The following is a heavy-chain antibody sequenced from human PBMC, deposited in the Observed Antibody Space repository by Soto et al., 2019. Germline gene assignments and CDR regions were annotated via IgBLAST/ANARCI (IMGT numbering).Heavy chain of an antibody. J-gene: IGHJ4*02. CDR3: ARSKMIAALDY. CDR2: IYWDDDK. CDR1: GFSLSTSRVG. V-gene: IGHV2-5*02. Sequence: QITLKESGPTLVKPTQTLTLTCTFSGFSLSTSRVGVGWIRQPPGKALEWLALIYWDDDKRYSPSLKSRLTIIKDTSKNQVVLTMTNMDPGDTATYYCARSKMIAALDYWGQGTLVTVSS. D-gene: IGHD6-13*01.